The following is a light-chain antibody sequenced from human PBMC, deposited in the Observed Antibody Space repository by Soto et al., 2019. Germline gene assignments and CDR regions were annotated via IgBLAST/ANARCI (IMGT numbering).Light chain of an antibody. V-gene: IGKV3-20*01. CDR2: GTS. CDR3: HQYGGSPLT. J-gene: IGKJ4*01. CDR1: QSVRSSY. Sequence: EIVLTQSPGTLSLSPGERATLSCRASQSVRSSYLAWYQQKPGQAPRLLIYGTSNRATGISDRFSGSGSETDFTLTISRLEPEDFAVYYCHQYGGSPLTFGGGTKVEIK.